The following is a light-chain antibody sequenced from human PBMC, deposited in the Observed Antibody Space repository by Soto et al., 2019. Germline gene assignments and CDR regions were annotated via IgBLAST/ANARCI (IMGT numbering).Light chain of an antibody. Sequence: QSVLTQPASVSGSPGQSITISCTGTSSDVGAYNYVSWYQQHPGKAPKLMIYEVSNRPSGVSNRFSGSKSGNTASLTISGLQAEDEADYSCNSFTSISIFVVVTGAKVT. CDR2: EVS. V-gene: IGLV2-14*01. CDR3: NSFTSISIFV. CDR1: SSDVGAYNY. J-gene: IGLJ1*01.